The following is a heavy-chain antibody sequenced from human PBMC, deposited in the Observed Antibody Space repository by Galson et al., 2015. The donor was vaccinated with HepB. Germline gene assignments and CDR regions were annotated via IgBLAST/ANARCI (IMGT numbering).Heavy chain of an antibody. V-gene: IGHV3-11*06. CDR3: ARWTVTGLRYGMDV. J-gene: IGHJ6*02. D-gene: IGHD4-17*01. Sequence: SLRLSCAASGFTFSDYYMSWIRQAPGKGLEWVSYISSSSSYTNYADSVKGRFTISRDNAKNSLYLQMNSLRAEDTAVYYCARWTVTGLRYGMDVWGQGTTVTVSS. CDR1: GFTFSDYY. CDR2: ISSSSSYT.